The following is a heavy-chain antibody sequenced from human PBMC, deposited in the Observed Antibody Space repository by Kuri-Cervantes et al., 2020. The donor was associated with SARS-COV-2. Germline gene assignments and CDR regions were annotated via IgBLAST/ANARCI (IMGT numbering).Heavy chain of an antibody. CDR3: AKDAEQWLVPERNWFDP. D-gene: IGHD6-19*01. J-gene: IGHJ5*02. Sequence: GESLKISCAASGFTFSSYGMHWVRQAPGEGLEWVAFIRYDGSNKYYADSVKGRSTISRDNSKNTLYLQMNSLRAEDTAVYYCAKDAEQWLVPERNWFDPWGQGTLVTVSS. CDR2: IRYDGSNK. CDR1: GFTFSSYG. V-gene: IGHV3-30*02.